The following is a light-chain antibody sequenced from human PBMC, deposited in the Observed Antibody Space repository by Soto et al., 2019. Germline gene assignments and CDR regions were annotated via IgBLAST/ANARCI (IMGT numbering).Light chain of an antibody. J-gene: IGKJ1*01. CDR2: KAS. CDR3: QQYNIYSST. CDR1: QTISSW. Sequence: DVQMTQSPSTLSASVGDRVTITCRASQTISSWLAWYQQKPGKPPKLLIYKASSLQTGVPSRLSGSGFRTEFTLTISSLQPDDSATYYCQQYNIYSSTFGKGTKVEIK. V-gene: IGKV1-5*03.